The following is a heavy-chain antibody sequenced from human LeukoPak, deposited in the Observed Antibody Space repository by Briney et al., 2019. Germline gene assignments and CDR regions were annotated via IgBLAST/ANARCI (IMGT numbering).Heavy chain of an antibody. CDR1: GGSTSSGGYS. J-gene: IGHJ4*02. D-gene: IGHD3-22*01. CDR2: IYHSGST. V-gene: IGHV4-30-2*01. CDR3: ARGYYDSSGYPTAFDY. Sequence: SQTLSLTCAVSGGSTSSGGYSWSWIRQPPGKGLEWIGYIYHSGSTYYNPSLKSRVTISVDRSKNQFSLKLSSVTAADTAVYYCARGYYDSSGYPTAFDYWGQGTLVTVSS.